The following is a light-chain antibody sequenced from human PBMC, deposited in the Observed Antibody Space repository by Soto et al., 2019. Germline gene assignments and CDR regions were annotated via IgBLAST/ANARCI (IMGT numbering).Light chain of an antibody. CDR3: QQYHDSPMNT. J-gene: IGKJ2*01. V-gene: IGKV3-20*01. CDR2: GAS. Sequence: VLPQSPDTLSLSPGDRATLSCRASQSVRSTFLAWYQQKPGQAPRLLIYGASNRAAGIPERFSGSASGTEFTLTISRLEPDDYAVYYWQQYHDSPMNTFGQGTKLQSK. CDR1: QSVRSTF.